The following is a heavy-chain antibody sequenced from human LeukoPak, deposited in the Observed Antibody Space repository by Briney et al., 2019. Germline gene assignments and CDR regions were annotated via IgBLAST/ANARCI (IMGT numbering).Heavy chain of an antibody. Sequence: SETLSLTCVVSGGSLSTHHWSWIRQSPGRGLEWIGYISDSGSTNYNPSLKSRVTISVDTSKNQFSLKLSSVTAADTAVYYCARYDYGGNREYFQHWGQGTLVTVSS. CDR1: GGSLSTHH. CDR2: ISDSGST. D-gene: IGHD4-23*01. J-gene: IGHJ1*01. CDR3: ARYDYGGNREYFQH. V-gene: IGHV4-4*08.